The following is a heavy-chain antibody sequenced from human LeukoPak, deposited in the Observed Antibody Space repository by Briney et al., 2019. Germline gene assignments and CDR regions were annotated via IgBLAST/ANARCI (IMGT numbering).Heavy chain of an antibody. D-gene: IGHD3-16*02. CDR2: IKQDGSEK. V-gene: IGHV3-7*01. Sequence: GGSLRLSCAASGFTFSTYWMSWVRQAPGKGLEWVANIKQDGSEKYYVDSVKGRFTISRDNAKNSLYLQMNSLRAEDTAVYYCARGNYVWGSYRDYYFDYWGQGTLVTVSS. J-gene: IGHJ4*02. CDR1: GFTFSTYW. CDR3: ARGNYVWGSYRDYYFDY.